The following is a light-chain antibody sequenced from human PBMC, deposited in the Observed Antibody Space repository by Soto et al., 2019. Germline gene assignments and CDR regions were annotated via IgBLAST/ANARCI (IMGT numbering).Light chain of an antibody. V-gene: IGKV1-5*01. CDR2: DAS. J-gene: IGKJ1*01. CDR3: QQYNSYLT. Sequence: DLQMTQSPSTLSASVGDRVTITCRASQSISSWLAWYQQKPGKAPKLLIYDASSLESGVPSRFSGSGSGTEFTLTTSSLQPDDFATYYCQQYNSYLTFGQGTKGGYQ. CDR1: QSISSW.